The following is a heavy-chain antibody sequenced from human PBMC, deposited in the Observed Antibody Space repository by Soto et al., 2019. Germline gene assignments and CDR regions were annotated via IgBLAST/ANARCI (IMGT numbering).Heavy chain of an antibody. CDR3: AKDLWNYAFSDMDV. V-gene: IGHV3-30*18. CDR2: ISYDGSNK. J-gene: IGHJ6*02. Sequence: QVQLVESGGGVVQPGRSLRLSCAASGFTFSSYGMQWVRQAPGKGLEWVAVISYDGSNKYYADSVKGRFTISRDNSKNTLYLQMNSLRAEDTAVYYCAKDLWNYAFSDMDVWGQGTTVTVSS. D-gene: IGHD1-7*01. CDR1: GFTFSSYG.